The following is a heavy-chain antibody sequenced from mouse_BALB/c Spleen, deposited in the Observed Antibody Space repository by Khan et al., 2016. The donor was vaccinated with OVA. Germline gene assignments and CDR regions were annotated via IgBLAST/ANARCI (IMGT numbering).Heavy chain of an antibody. CDR2: IYPGSDNT. J-gene: IGHJ3*01. CDR3: TREWAAWFPY. CDR1: GYIFTDYN. V-gene: IGHV1-77*01. Sequence: QVQLQQSGAELARPGASVKLSCKASGYIFTDYNINWMRQRTGQGLEWIGEIYPGSDNTYYNERFKGKATLTVDKSSSTAYMHLSSLTSEDSAVYFCTREWAAWFPYCGQGTLVTVSA.